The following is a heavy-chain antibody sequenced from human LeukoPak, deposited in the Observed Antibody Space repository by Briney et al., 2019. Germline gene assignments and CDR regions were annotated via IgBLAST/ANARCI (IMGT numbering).Heavy chain of an antibody. D-gene: IGHD2-2*01. CDR2: ISAYNGNT. CDR1: GYTFTSYG. Sequence: GASVKVSCKASGYTFTSYGISWVRQAPGQGLEWMGWISAYNGNTNYAQKLQGRVTMTTDTSTSTAYMELRSLRSDDTAVYYCARGAVVVVPAAISYYYGMDVWGQGTTVTVSS. V-gene: IGHV1-18*01. CDR3: ARGAVVVVPAAISYYYGMDV. J-gene: IGHJ6*02.